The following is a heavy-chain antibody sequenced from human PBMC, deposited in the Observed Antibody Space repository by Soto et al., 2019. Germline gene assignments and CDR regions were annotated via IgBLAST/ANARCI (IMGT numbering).Heavy chain of an antibody. J-gene: IGHJ4*02. Sequence: ASVKVSCKASGYTFTTYGVSCVRQAPGQGLEWLGWISTYNGNANYPQKFQGRVTLTTDTSTSTAYMELRSLTSDDTAVYYCAREGMAVADPLDYWGQGTQVTVSS. CDR3: AREGMAVADPLDY. CDR1: GYTFTTYG. V-gene: IGHV1-18*01. CDR2: ISTYNGNA. D-gene: IGHD6-19*01.